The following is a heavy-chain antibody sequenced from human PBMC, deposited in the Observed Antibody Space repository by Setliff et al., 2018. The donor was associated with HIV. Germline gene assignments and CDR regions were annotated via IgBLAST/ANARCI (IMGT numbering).Heavy chain of an antibody. CDR2: IYYSGST. CDR3: ARGRRSTGSYYYYYYMDV. V-gene: IGHV4-59*01. CDR1: GGSISSYY. J-gene: IGHJ6*03. Sequence: TSETLSLTCTVSGGSISSYYWSWIRQPPGKGLEWIGYIYYSGSTNYNPSLKSRVTISVDTSKNQFSLKLSSVTAADTAVYYCARGRRSTGSYYYYYYMDVWGKGTTVTVSS. D-gene: IGHD2-2*01.